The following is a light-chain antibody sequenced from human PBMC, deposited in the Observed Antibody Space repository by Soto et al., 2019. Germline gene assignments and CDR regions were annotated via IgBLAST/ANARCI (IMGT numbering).Light chain of an antibody. Sequence: DIQMTQSPSTLSASVGDIVTITCRAIQSISIWLAWYQQKPGKAPKILIYKESSLESGVPSRFSGSGSGTEFTITISSMQPDDFATYYCQKYSTDXPRTFGQGTKV. CDR1: QSISIW. CDR2: KES. J-gene: IGKJ1*01. CDR3: QKYSTDXPRT. V-gene: IGKV1-5*03.